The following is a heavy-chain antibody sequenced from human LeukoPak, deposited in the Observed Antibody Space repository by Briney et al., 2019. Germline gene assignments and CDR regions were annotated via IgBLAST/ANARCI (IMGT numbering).Heavy chain of an antibody. CDR1: GFTFSSYW. CDR3: ARRGYYDSSGYDY. V-gene: IGHV3-7*01. J-gene: IGHJ4*02. D-gene: IGHD3-22*01. CDR2: IKKDGSEK. Sequence: GGSLRLSCAASGFTFSSYWMSWVRQAPGKGLEWVANIKKDGSEKYYVDSVKGRFTISRDNAKNSLYLQMNSLRAEDTAVYYCARRGYYDSSGYDYWGQGTLVTVSS.